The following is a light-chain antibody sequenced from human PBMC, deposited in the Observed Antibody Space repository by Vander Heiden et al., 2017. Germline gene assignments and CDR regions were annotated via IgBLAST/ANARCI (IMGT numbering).Light chain of an antibody. CDR3: QQYYSTPHT. V-gene: IGKV4-1*01. CDR2: WAS. J-gene: IGKJ2*01. Sequence: DTFVTPPPHSLAGSLGERATINCKSSQSVLYSSNNKNSLAWYQQKPGQPPKLLIYWASTRESGVPDRFSGSRSGTDFTLTISSLQAEDVAVYYCQQYYSTPHTFGQGTKLEIK. CDR1: QSVLYSSNNKNS.